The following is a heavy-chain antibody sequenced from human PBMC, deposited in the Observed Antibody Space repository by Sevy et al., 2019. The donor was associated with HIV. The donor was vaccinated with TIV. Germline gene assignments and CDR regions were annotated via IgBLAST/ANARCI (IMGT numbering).Heavy chain of an antibody. CDR3: ASAYYYDSSTSGYFDY. CDR2: IYHSGST. Sequence: SETLSLTCAVSAGSISSGGYSWSWIRQPPGKGLEWIGYIYHSGSTYYNPSLKSRVTISVDRSKNQFSLKLSSVTAADTAVYYCASAYYYDSSTSGYFDYWGQGTLVTVSS. CDR1: AGSISSGGYS. J-gene: IGHJ4*02. D-gene: IGHD3-22*01. V-gene: IGHV4-30-2*01.